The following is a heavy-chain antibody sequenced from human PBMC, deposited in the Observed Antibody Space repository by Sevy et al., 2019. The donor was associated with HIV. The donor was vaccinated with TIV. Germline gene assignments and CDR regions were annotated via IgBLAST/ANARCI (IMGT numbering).Heavy chain of an antibody. CDR3: ARGGETPRGFDP. J-gene: IGHJ5*02. CDR1: GGSISSVNW. V-gene: IGHV4-4*02. Sequence: SETLSLTCAVSGGSISSVNWWHWVRQPPGKGLEWIGAIYHSGSTTYNPSLKSRVTILVDNSKNQFSLKLSSVTAADTAVYYCARGGETPRGFDPWGQGSLVTVSS. CDR2: IYHSGST. D-gene: IGHD3-16*01.